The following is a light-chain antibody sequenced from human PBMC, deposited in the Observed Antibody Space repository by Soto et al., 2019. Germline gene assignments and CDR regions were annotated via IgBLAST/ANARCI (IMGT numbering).Light chain of an antibody. J-gene: IGKJ2*01. Sequence: DIVVTHSQGPISLSPGERATLSCRASQSVSSNLAWYQQKPGQAPSLLIYGAFTRATGIPARFSGTGSGTEFTLTISSLQSEDSALYYCQQYNDWPTTFGQGNKLDI. CDR1: QSVSSN. V-gene: IGKV3-15*01. CDR2: GAF. CDR3: QQYNDWPTT.